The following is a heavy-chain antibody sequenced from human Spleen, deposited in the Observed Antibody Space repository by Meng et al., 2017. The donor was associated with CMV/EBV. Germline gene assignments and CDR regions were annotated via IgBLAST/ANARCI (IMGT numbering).Heavy chain of an antibody. J-gene: IGHJ4*02. CDR1: GFTFSSYA. V-gene: IGHV3-23*01. Sequence: GGSLRLSCAASGFTFSSYAMSWVRQAPGKGLEWVSTISGSAGSTFYADSVKGRFTISRDNSKNTLSLQMNNLRAEDTAIYYCAKDLGSVSSRRTTHVPGYWGQGTLVTVSS. D-gene: IGHD1-14*01. CDR3: AKDLGSVSSRRTTHVPGY. CDR2: ISGSAGST.